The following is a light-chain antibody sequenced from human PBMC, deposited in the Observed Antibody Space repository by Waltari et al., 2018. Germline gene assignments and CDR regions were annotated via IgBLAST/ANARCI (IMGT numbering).Light chain of an antibody. CDR1: QGIDTF. CDR3: RKFDSAPWT. J-gene: IGKJ1*01. CDR2: SAS. V-gene: IGKV1-27*01. Sequence: DIQMTQSPYSLSASIGDRVTITCRAGQGIDTFLAWYQQKPGKVPRLLIYSASILQRGVPSRFSGGGSGTDFTLTISSLQPEDVATYYCRKFDSAPWTFGQGTSVEIK.